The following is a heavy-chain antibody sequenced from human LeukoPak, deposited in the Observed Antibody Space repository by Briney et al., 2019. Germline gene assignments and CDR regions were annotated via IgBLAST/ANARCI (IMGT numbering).Heavy chain of an antibody. CDR3: AREIPYYYDSSGYYYGWFDP. J-gene: IGHJ5*02. CDR2: INPNSGDT. V-gene: IGHV1-2*02. D-gene: IGHD3-22*01. Sequence: GASVKVSCKASGYTFTGYYMHWVRQAPGQGLEWMGWINPNSGDTNYAQKFQGRVTMTRDTSISTAYMELSRLRSDDTAVYYCAREIPYYYDSSGYYYGWFDPWGQGTLVTVSS. CDR1: GYTFTGYY.